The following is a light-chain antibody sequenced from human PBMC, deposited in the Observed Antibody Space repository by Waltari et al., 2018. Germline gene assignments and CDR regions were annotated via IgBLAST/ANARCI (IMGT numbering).Light chain of an antibody. J-gene: IGLJ2*01. V-gene: IGLV3-19*01. CDR3: TSRDLSGDVV. Sequence: SSELTQDPAVPVALGQTVRITSQGDSLRLYYGSGCRQKPGQSPELVIYGKNNRPSGIPDRFSASSSGNTASLTITGAQAEDEAVYYCTSRDLSGDVVFGGGTQVTVL. CDR2: GKN. CDR1: SLRLYY.